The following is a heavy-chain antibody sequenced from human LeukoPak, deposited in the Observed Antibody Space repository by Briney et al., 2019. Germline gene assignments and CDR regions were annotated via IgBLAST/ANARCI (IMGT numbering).Heavy chain of an antibody. V-gene: IGHV5-51*01. J-gene: IGHJ2*01. D-gene: IGHD6-19*01. CDR3: ASSVAGTFWYFDL. CDR1: GYSFTSYW. Sequence: GESLKISCKGAGYSFTSYWIGWVRQMPGKGLEWMGITYPGDSDTRYSPSFQGQVTISADKSISTAYLQWSSLKASDTAMYYCASSVAGTFWYFDLWGRGTLVTVSP. CDR2: TYPGDSDT.